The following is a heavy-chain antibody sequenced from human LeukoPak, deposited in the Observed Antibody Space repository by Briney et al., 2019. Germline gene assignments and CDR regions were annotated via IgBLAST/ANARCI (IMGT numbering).Heavy chain of an antibody. CDR3: ARHRDNAATYDIGC. Sequence: SETLSLTCTVTGGSISTHYWSWIRQSAGKGLEWIGRVYTSGDTNYNPSLKSRVTLSLDKPKNQFFLQLTSVTAADTAVYYCARHRDNAATYDIGCWGQGTLVTVSS. D-gene: IGHD5-12*01. J-gene: IGHJ4*02. CDR1: GGSISTHY. CDR2: VYTSGDT. V-gene: IGHV4-4*07.